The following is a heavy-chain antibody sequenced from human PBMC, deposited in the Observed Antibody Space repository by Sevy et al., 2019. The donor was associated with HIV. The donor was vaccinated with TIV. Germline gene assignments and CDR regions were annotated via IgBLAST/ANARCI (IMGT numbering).Heavy chain of an antibody. Sequence: SETLSLTCTVSGGSITSLYWNWIRQPPGKGLEWMANIYYTGHINYNPSLKSQVTLSLDTSKNQFSLGLSSVTAADTAMYYCAGENAWGRGYSWGQGTLVTVSS. V-gene: IGHV4-59*08. D-gene: IGHD1-26*01. CDR3: AGENAWGRGYS. J-gene: IGHJ4*02. CDR2: IYYTGHI. CDR1: GGSITSLY.